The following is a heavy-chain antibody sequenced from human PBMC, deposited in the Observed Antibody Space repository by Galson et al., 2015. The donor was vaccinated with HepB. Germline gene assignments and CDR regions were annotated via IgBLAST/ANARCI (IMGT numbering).Heavy chain of an antibody. CDR3: ARVAHSDYGDHAHFDY. D-gene: IGHD4-17*01. CDR2: ISGGATYT. J-gene: IGHJ4*02. V-gene: IGHV3-11*06. Sequence: SLRLSCAASRFTFSDYYMTWIRQAPGKGLEWLSYISGGATYTNYADSVKGRFTISSYNAKNSLYLHMRSLRDDDTAVYYCARVAHSDYGDHAHFDYWGQGTLVTVSS. CDR1: RFTFSDYY.